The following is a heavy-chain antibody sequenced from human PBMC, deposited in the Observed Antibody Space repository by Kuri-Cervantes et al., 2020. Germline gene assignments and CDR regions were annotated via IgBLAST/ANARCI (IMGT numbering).Heavy chain of an antibody. CDR2: INAGNGNT. CDR3: ARDEYCSGGSYYPANKNFDY. V-gene: IGHV1-3*01. D-gene: IGHD2-15*01. CDR1: GYTFTSYA. J-gene: IGHJ4*02. Sequence: ASVKVSCKASGYTFTSYAMHWVRQAPGQRLEWMGWINAGNGNTKYSQKFQGRVTITRDTSASTAYMELSSLRSEDTAVYYCARDEYCSGGSYYPANKNFDYWGQGTLVTVSS.